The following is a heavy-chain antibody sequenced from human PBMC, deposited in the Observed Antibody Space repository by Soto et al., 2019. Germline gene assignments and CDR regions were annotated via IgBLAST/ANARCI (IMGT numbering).Heavy chain of an antibody. Sequence: SETLSLTCTVSGGSISSSSYYWGWIRQPPGKGLEWIGSIYYSGSTYYNPSLKSRVTISVDTSKNQFSLKLSSVTAADTAVYYCARHTYYDFWSGYYRGYYYYYMDVWGKGTTVTVSS. D-gene: IGHD3-3*01. CDR2: IYYSGST. J-gene: IGHJ6*03. CDR1: GGSISSSSYY. V-gene: IGHV4-39*01. CDR3: ARHTYYDFWSGYYRGYYYYYMDV.